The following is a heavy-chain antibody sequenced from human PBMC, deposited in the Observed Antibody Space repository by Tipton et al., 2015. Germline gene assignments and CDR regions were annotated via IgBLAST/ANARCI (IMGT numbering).Heavy chain of an antibody. Sequence: SLRLSCAASGFRFSAFWMNWVRQAPGKGLEWVANIKQDAGEKTCVDSVRGRFTISRDNGKNSLYLQMNSLRAEDTAVYYCVNTPDDYDDNSDYWGQGTLVTVSS. CDR2: IKQDAGEK. CDR1: GFRFSAFW. CDR3: VNTPDDYDDNSDY. J-gene: IGHJ4*02. D-gene: IGHD4-17*01. V-gene: IGHV3-7*05.